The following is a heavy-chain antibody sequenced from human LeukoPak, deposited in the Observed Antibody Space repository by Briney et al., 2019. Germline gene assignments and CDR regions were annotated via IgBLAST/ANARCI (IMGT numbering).Heavy chain of an antibody. Sequence: GGSLRLSCAASGFTFSGYSMNWVRQAPGKGLEWVSSISSSSYIYYADSVKGRFTISRDNAKNSLYLQMNSLRAEDTAVYYCARVRYYGSGDYYGMDVWGQGTTVTVSS. CDR1: GFTFSGYS. V-gene: IGHV3-21*01. J-gene: IGHJ6*02. CDR3: ARVRYYGSGDYYGMDV. D-gene: IGHD3-10*01. CDR2: ISSSSYI.